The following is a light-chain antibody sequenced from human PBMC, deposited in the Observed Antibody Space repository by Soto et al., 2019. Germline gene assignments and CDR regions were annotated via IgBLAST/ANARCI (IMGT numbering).Light chain of an antibody. CDR2: GND. V-gene: IGLV1-40*01. J-gene: IGLJ1*01. Sequence: QSVLTQPPSVSGAPGQRVTISCSGSSSNIGAGNDVHWYQQFPGTAPKLLIHGNDNRPSGVPDRFSGSKSGTSASVAITGLQAEDEADYYCQSYDSSLSTYVFGTGTKATVL. CDR1: SSNIGAGND. CDR3: QSYDSSLSTYV.